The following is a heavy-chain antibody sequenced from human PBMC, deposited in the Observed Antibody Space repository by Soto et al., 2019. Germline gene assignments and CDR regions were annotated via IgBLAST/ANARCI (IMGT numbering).Heavy chain of an antibody. Sequence: SETLSLTSPVYGGSFSGYYWSCIRQPPGKELEWIGEINHSGSTTYNPSLKSRVTISVDTSKNQFSLKLSSVTAADTAVYYCARRAVGRWGMSFLYYYGMDVWGQGTTVTVSS. D-gene: IGHD2-15*01. CDR1: GGSFSGYY. V-gene: IGHV4-34*01. CDR2: INHSGST. CDR3: ARRAVGRWGMSFLYYYGMDV. J-gene: IGHJ6*02.